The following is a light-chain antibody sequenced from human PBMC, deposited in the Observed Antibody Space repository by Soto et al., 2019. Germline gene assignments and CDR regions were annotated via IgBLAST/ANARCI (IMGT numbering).Light chain of an antibody. V-gene: IGKV1-9*01. CDR2: AAS. Sequence: DIQLTQSPSFLSASVGVRVTLTCRASQVIARYLAWYQQKPGKAPKLLIYAASTLQSGVPARFSGSGSGTEFTLTFSSLQPEDFPTYYCQQLNIYPFLFGGGTKVNIK. J-gene: IGKJ4*01. CDR3: QQLNIYPFL. CDR1: QVIARY.